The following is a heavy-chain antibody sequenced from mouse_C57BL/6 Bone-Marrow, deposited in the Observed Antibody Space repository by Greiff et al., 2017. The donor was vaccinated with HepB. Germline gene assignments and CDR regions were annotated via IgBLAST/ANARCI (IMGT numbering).Heavy chain of an antibody. CDR2: ISYDGSN. CDR3: ARGYYIYWYFDV. D-gene: IGHD1-1*01. Sequence: ESGPGLVKPSQSLSLTCSVTGYSITSGYYWNWIRQFPGNKLEWMGYISYDGSNNYNPSLKNRISITRDTSKNQFFLKLNSVTTEDTATYYCARGYYIYWYFDVWGTGTTVTVSS. V-gene: IGHV3-6*01. CDR1: GYSITSGYY. J-gene: IGHJ1*03.